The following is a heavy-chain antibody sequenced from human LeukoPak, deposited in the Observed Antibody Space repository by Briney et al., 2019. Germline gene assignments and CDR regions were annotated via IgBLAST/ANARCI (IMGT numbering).Heavy chain of an antibody. Sequence: SETLSLTCTVSSGSISSYYWSWIRQPPGKGLEWIGYIYYSGSTNYNPSLKSRVTISVDTSKNQFSLKLSSVTAADTAVYYCARNNDFWSGYQKYYFDYWGQGTLVTVSS. CDR2: IYYSGST. J-gene: IGHJ4*02. V-gene: IGHV4-59*01. D-gene: IGHD3-3*01. CDR3: ARNNDFWSGYQKYYFDY. CDR1: SGSISSYY.